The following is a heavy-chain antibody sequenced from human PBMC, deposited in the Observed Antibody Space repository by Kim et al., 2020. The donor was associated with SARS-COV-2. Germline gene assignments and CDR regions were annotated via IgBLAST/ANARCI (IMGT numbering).Heavy chain of an antibody. J-gene: IGHJ3*02. Sequence: GGSLRLSCAASGFTFSSYGMHWVRQAPGKGLEWVAVISYDGSNKYYADSVKGRFTISRDNSKNTLYLQMNSLRAEDTAVYYCAKGRGYDSVDAFDIWGQGTMVTVSS. CDR3: AKGRGYDSVDAFDI. V-gene: IGHV3-30*18. CDR1: GFTFSSYG. CDR2: ISYDGSNK. D-gene: IGHD5-12*01.